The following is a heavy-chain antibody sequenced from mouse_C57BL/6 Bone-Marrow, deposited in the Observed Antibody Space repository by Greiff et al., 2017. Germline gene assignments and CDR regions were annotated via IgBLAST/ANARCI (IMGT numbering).Heavy chain of an antibody. Sequence: EVQVVESGGDLVKPGGSLKLSCAASGFTFSSYGMSWVRQTPDKRLEWVATISSGGSYTYYPDSVKGRFTISRDNAKNTLYLQMSSLKSEDTAMYYCARGDFYWGQGTLVTVSA. CDR2: ISSGGSYT. CDR3: ARGDFY. CDR1: GFTFSSYG. V-gene: IGHV5-6*01. J-gene: IGHJ3*01.